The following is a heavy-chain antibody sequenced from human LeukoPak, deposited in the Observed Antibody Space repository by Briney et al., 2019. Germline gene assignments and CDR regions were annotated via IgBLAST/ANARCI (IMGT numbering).Heavy chain of an antibody. CDR1: GESYSGYY. J-gene: IGHJ4*02. D-gene: IGHD6-13*01. CDR3: ACIAAAGTDY. CDR2: INHGGST. V-gene: IGHV4-34*01. Sequence: NPSETLSLTCAVYGESYSGYYWSWIRQPPGKGLEWIGEINHGGSTNYNPSLKSRVTISVDTSKNQFSLKLSSVTAADTAVYYCACIAAAGTDYWGQGTLVTVSS.